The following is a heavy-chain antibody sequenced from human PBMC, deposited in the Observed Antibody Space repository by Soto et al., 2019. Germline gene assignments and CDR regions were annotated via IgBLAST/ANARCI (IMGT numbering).Heavy chain of an antibody. CDR2: INPNSGGT. CDR3: ARDWGHYSGSGSFPRPHPPDI. V-gene: IGHV1-2*04. Sequence: QVQLVQSGAEVKKPGASVKVSCKASGYTFTDYYLHWVRQAPGQGLEWMGWINPNSGGTHYAQKFQGWVTMTRDTPXXTAHMELNRLTSDATAVYYCARDWGHYSGSGSFPRPHPPDIWGQGTLVTVSS. J-gene: IGHJ4*02. CDR1: GYTFTDYY. D-gene: IGHD3-10*01.